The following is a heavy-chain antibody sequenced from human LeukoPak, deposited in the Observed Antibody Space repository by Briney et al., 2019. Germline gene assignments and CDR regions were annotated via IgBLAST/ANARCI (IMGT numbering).Heavy chain of an antibody. Sequence: GGSLRLSCAASGFTFSSYGMHWIRQAPAKGLEWVAFIRNDGSSKYYADSVKGRFAISRDNSKNNLYLQMNSLRREDTAVYYCEKDVFSSWYFAYWGQGTLVTVPS. V-gene: IGHV3-30*02. D-gene: IGHD6-13*01. CDR3: EKDVFSSWYFAY. J-gene: IGHJ4*02. CDR2: IRNDGSSK. CDR1: GFTFSSYG.